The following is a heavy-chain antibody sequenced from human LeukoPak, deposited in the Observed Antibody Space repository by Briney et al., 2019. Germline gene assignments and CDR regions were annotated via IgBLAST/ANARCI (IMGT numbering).Heavy chain of an antibody. CDR1: GFAFSNYG. D-gene: IGHD2-2*01. CDR2: VRYDESTK. Sequence: GGSLRLSCTASGFAFSNYGMHWVRQAPGKGLEWVAFVRYDESTKFYADSVKGRFTISRDNSKTTLYLQMNSLRAEDTAVYYCAKDVPAAYFDYWGQGTLVTVSS. J-gene: IGHJ4*02. CDR3: AKDVPAAYFDY. V-gene: IGHV3-30*02.